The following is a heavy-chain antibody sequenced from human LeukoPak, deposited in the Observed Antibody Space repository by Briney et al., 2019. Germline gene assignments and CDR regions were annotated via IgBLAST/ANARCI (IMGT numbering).Heavy chain of an antibody. CDR2: IYYSGST. Sequence: PSETLSLTCTVSGGSISSYYWSWIRQPPGKGVEWIGYIYYSGSTNYNPSLKSRVTISVDTSKNQFSLKLSSVTAADTAVYYCAREAVVAATNWFDPWGQGTLVTVSS. CDR3: AREAVVAATNWFDP. D-gene: IGHD2-15*01. V-gene: IGHV4-59*01. J-gene: IGHJ5*02. CDR1: GGSISSYY.